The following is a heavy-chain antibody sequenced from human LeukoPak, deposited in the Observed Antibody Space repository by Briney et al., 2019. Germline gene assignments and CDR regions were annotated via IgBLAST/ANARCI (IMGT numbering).Heavy chain of an antibody. CDR3: ARHRTYYDILTGYLSSTDAFDI. D-gene: IGHD3-9*01. J-gene: IGHJ3*02. CDR2: IYYSGST. Sequence: PSETLSLTCTVSGGSISSYYWSWIRQPPGMGLEWIGYIYYSGSTNYNPSLKSRVTISVDTSKNQFSLKLSSVTAADTAVYYCARHRTYYDILTGYLSSTDAFDIWGQGTMVTVSS. CDR1: GGSISSYY. V-gene: IGHV4-59*08.